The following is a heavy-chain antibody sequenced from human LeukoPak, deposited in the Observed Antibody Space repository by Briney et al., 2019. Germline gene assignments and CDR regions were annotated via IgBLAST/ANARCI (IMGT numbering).Heavy chain of an antibody. V-gene: IGHV4-59*01. CDR2: IYYNGDT. D-gene: IGHD3-10*01. CDR3: VRGPYGSSISNWFDP. J-gene: IGHJ5*02. CDR1: GDSITGYS. Sequence: SETLSLTCSVSGDSITGYSWSWIRQTPGKGMEWIGYIYYNGDTHYNPSLNSRLSISVDTPKKKFSLNLRSVTAADTAVYYCVRGPYGSSISNWFDPWGQGLLVTVSS.